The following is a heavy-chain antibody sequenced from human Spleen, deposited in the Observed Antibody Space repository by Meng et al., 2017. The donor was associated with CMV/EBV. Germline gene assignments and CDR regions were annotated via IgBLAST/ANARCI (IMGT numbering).Heavy chain of an antibody. D-gene: IGHD3-3*01. V-gene: IGHV3-7*01. J-gene: IGHJ4*02. CDR1: GFTFSNHW. CDR3: ARVDTADDFPFDH. Sequence: GESLKISGAATGFTFSNHWMTWVRQAPGKRLEWVANIKQDGSKKYYGGSVKGRFTISRDNSKNSLYLQMNSLRAEDTAVYYCARVDTADDFPFDHWGQGTLVTVSS. CDR2: IKQDGSKK.